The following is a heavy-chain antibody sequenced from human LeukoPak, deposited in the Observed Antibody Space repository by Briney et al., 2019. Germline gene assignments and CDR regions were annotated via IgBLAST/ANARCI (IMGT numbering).Heavy chain of an antibody. CDR3: YYYDSSGFYPQTKIDY. CDR2: ISGSGGST. Sequence: PGGSLRLSCAASGFTFSSYAMSWVRQAPGKGLEWVSAISGSGGSTYYADSVKGRFTISRDNSKNTLYLQMNSLRAEDTAVYYCYYYDSSGFYPQTKIDYWGQGTLVTVSS. J-gene: IGHJ4*02. V-gene: IGHV3-23*01. D-gene: IGHD3-22*01. CDR1: GFTFSSYA.